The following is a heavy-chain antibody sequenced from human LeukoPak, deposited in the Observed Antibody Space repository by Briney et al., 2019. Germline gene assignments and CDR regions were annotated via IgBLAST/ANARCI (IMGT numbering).Heavy chain of an antibody. CDR3: AGRKIWFGELSSDY. CDR1: GGSITNYY. J-gene: IGHJ4*02. Sequence: SPSETLSLTCTVSGGSITNYYWSWIRQPPGKGLEWIGYIYYSGSTNYNPSLRSRVTISIDTSKSQFSLKLTSVTAADAAVYYCAGRKIWFGELSSDYWGQGTLVTVSS. V-gene: IGHV4-59*01. D-gene: IGHD3-10*01. CDR2: IYYSGST.